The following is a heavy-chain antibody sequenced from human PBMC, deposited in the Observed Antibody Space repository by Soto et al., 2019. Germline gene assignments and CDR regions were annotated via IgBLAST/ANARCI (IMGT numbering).Heavy chain of an antibody. CDR2: IFYRGST. D-gene: IGHD2-2*01. V-gene: IGHV4-59*01. J-gene: IGHJ4*02. CDR3: ARGSNSNFEGPIV. Sequence: SETLSLTCTISGGSISDYSWNWIRQPPGRGLEWIGHIFYRGSTKYNPSLWDRVTISRGSSQTQLSLRLKSVTAADTAIYYCARGSNSNFEGPIVWSQGILVTVSS. CDR1: GGSISDYS.